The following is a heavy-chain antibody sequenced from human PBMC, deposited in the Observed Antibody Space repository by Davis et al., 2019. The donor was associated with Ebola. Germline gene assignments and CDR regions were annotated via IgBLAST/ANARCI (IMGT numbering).Heavy chain of an antibody. J-gene: IGHJ3*02. D-gene: IGHD7-27*01. Sequence: GESLKISCAASGFTFSSYAMSWVRQAPGKGLEWVSAISGSGGSTYYADSVKGRFTISRDNSKNTLYLQMNSLRAEDTAVYYCAKVGKEAGYDAFDIWGQGTMVTVSS. CDR3: AKVGKEAGYDAFDI. CDR2: ISGSGGST. V-gene: IGHV3-23*01. CDR1: GFTFSSYA.